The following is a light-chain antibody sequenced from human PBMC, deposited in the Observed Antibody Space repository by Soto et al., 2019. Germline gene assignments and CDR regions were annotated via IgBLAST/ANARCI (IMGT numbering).Light chain of an antibody. CDR3: QQYGSSPWM. CDR2: GAS. Sequence: EIVLTQSPGTLSLSPGERATLSCRASQSVSSSYLAWYQQKPGQAPRLLIYGASSRATGIPDRFSGSGSGTDFTLTISILEPEDFAVYYCQQYGSSPWMFGQGTKVEIK. J-gene: IGKJ1*01. V-gene: IGKV3-20*01. CDR1: QSVSSSY.